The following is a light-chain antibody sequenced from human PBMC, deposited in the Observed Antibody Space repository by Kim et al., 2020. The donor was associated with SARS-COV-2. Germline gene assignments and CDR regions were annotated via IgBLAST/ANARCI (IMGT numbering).Light chain of an antibody. CDR3: AAWDDSLSGLWV. J-gene: IGLJ3*02. CDR2: SNN. V-gene: IGLV1-47*02. CDR1: SSNIGSNY. Sequence: ELTQPPSASGTPGQRVTISCSGSSSNIGSNYVYWYQHLPGTAPKLLIYSNNQRPSGVPDRFSGSKSGTSASLVISGLRSEDEADYYCAAWDDSLSGLWVFGGGTQLT.